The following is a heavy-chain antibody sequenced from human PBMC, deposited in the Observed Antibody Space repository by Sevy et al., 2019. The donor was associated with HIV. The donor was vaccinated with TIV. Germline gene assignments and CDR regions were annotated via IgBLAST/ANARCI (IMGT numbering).Heavy chain of an antibody. CDR3: AREGSITMIVVVKGAFDI. J-gene: IGHJ3*02. V-gene: IGHV3-7*01. D-gene: IGHD3-22*01. CDR2: IKQEGSEK. CDR1: GFTFSSYG. Sequence: GGSRRLSGAASGFTFSSYGMSWVRQAPGRGREGVANIKQEGSEKYYVDSVKGRFTISRDNAKNSLYLQMNSLRAEDTAVYYCAREGSITMIVVVKGAFDIWGQGTMVTVSS.